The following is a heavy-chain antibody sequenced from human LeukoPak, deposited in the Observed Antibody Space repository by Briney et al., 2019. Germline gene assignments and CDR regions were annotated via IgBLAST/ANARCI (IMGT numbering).Heavy chain of an antibody. CDR2: ISGSGGST. D-gene: IGHD5-24*01. V-gene: IGHV3-23*01. CDR3: ANDPHGYNHYCYYMDV. J-gene: IGHJ6*03. Sequence: AGGSLRLSCAASGFTFSSYAMSWVRQAPGKGLEWVSAISGSGGSTYYADSVKGRFTISRDNSKNTLYLQMNSLRAEDTAVYYCANDPHGYNHYCYYMDVWGKGTTVTVSS. CDR1: GFTFSSYA.